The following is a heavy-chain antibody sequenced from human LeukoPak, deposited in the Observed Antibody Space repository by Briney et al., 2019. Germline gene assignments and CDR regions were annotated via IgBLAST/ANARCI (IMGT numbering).Heavy chain of an antibody. CDR3: ARDEIYYDILTGYRHFDY. CDR2: IKQDGSEK. D-gene: IGHD3-9*01. V-gene: IGHV3-7*01. CDR1: GFTFSSYW. J-gene: IGHJ4*02. Sequence: AGGSLRLSCEASGFTFSSYWMSWVRQAPGKGLEWVANIKQDGSEKKYLDSVKARFTISRDNAKNSMYLQMNSLRAEDTAVYYCARDEIYYDILTGYRHFDYWGQGTLVTVFS.